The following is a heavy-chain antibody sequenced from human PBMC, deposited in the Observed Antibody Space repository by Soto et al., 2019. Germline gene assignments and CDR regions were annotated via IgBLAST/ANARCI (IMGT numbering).Heavy chain of an antibody. CDR2: VSGSGGST. CDR3: AKPPDYNWNDF. Sequence: EVQLLESGGGLLQPGGSLSLTCAASEFTFGSYAMSWLRQPPGKGLEWISAVSGSGGSTHYADSVKGRFTISRDNSKDTLYLQMNNLRAEDTAVYYCAKPPDYNWNDFWGQGTLVTVSS. J-gene: IGHJ5*01. V-gene: IGHV3-23*01. D-gene: IGHD3-10*01. CDR1: EFTFGSYA.